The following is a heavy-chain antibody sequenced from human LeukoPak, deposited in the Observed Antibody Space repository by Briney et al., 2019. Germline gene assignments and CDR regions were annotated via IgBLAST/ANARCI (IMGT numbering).Heavy chain of an antibody. CDR2: TYYRSKWYN. CDR3: TGVLGAVAFDWFDP. J-gene: IGHJ5*02. V-gene: IGHV6-1*01. D-gene: IGHD6-19*01. Sequence: SQTLSLTCAISGDSVSRDTATWNWIRQSPSRGLEWLGRTYYRSKWYNDYAESVKSRITINPGTSKNQFSLQLNSVTPEDTAVYYCTGVLGAVAFDWFDPWGQGTLVTVSS. CDR1: GDSVSRDTAT.